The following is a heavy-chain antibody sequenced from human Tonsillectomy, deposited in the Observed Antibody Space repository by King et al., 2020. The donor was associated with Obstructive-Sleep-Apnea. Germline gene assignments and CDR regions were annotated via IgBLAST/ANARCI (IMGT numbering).Heavy chain of an antibody. D-gene: IGHD3-10*01. CDR1: GFIFSSYS. CDR2: ISSNSAYI. Sequence: VQLVESGGGLVKPGGSLRLSCAASGFIFSSYSMNWVRQAPGKGLEWVSSISSNSAYIYYADSVKGRFTISRDNAKNSLYLQMNSLRAEDTAVYYCARDLLSGNYIRWFDHWGQGTLVTVSS. V-gene: IGHV3-21*06. CDR3: ARDLLSGNYIRWFDH. J-gene: IGHJ5*02.